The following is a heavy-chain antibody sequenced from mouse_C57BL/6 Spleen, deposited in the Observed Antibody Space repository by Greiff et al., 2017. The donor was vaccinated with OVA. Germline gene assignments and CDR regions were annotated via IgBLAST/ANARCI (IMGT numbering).Heavy chain of an antibody. CDR2: IDPEDGET. D-gene: IGHD1-1*01. J-gene: IGHJ2*01. Sequence: VQLQQSGAELVKPGASVKLSCTASGFNIKDYYMHWVKQRTEQGLEWIGRIDPEDGETKYAPKFPGKATITADTSSNTAYLQLSSLTSEDTAVYYCARVYYYGSSPCYFDYWGQGTTLTVSS. CDR1: GFNIKDYY. CDR3: ARVYYYGSSPCYFDY. V-gene: IGHV14-2*01.